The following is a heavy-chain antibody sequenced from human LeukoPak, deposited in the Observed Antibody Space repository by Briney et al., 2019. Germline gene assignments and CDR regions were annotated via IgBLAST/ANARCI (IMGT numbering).Heavy chain of an antibody. V-gene: IGHV4-59*01. CDR2: IYYSGST. CDR1: GGSISSYY. J-gene: IGHJ4*02. D-gene: IGHD5-12*01. Sequence: PSETLSLTCTVSGGSISSYYWSWIRQPPGKGLEWIGYIYYSGSTNYSPSLKSRVTISVDTSKNQFSLKLSSVTAADTAVYYCARGRSGYDYYYFDYWGQGTLVTVSS. CDR3: ARGRSGYDYYYFDY.